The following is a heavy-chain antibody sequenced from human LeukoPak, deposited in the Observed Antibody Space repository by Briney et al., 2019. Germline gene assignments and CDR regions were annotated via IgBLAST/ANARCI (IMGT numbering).Heavy chain of an antibody. J-gene: IGHJ5*02. D-gene: IGHD1-26*01. V-gene: IGHV3-74*01. CDR2: INSDGSST. CDR1: GFTFSSYW. Sequence: PGGSLRLSCAASGFTFSSYWMHWVRQAPGKGLVWVSRINSDGSSTSYADSVKGRFTISRDNAKNTLYLQMNSLRAEDTAVYYCARGKWELRPMNWFDPWGQGTLVTVSS. CDR3: ARGKWELRPMNWFDP.